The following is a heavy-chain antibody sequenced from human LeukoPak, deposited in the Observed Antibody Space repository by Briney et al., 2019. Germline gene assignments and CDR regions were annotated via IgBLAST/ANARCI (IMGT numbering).Heavy chain of an antibody. J-gene: IGHJ4*02. Sequence: GASVKVSCKASGYTFTGYYMHWVRQAPGQGLEWMGRINPNSGGTNYAQKFQGRVTMTRDTSISTAYMELIRLRSDDTAVYDCASVDYYDSSGYRDYWGQGTLVTVSS. CDR1: GYTFTGYY. CDR3: ASVDYYDSSGYRDY. CDR2: INPNSGGT. D-gene: IGHD3-22*01. V-gene: IGHV1-2*06.